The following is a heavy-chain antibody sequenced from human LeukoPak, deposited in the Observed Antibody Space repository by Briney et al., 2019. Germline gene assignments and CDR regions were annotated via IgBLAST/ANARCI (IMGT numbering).Heavy chain of an antibody. CDR1: GGSISSSSYH. CDR3: ARDTRGYSYGRAFDY. V-gene: IGHV4-39*07. D-gene: IGHD5-18*01. J-gene: IGHJ4*02. Sequence: SETLSLTCTVSGGSISSSSYHWGWIRQPPGKGLEWIGEIYHSGSTNYNPSLKSRVTISVDKSKNQFSLKLSSVTAADTAVYYCARDTRGYSYGRAFDYWGQGTLVTVSS. CDR2: IYHSGST.